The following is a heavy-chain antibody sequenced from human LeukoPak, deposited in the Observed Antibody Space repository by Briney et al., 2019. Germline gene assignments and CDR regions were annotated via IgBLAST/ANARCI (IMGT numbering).Heavy chain of an antibody. J-gene: IGHJ3*02. CDR2: IYQSGST. Sequence: SETLSLTCAVSGYSISSGYYWGWIRQPPGKGLEWIGTIYQSGSTYYNPSLKSRVTISIDTSKNQFSLKLSSVTAADTAVYYCAGTVDTVATADAFDIWGQGTMVTVSS. CDR3: AGTVDTVATADAFDI. V-gene: IGHV4-38-2*01. CDR1: GYSISSGYY. D-gene: IGHD5-12*01.